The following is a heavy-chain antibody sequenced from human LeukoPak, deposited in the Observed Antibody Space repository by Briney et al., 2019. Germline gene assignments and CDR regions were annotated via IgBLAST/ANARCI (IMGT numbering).Heavy chain of an antibody. CDR1: GGSISSYY. V-gene: IGHV4-4*07. CDR2: IYTSGST. D-gene: IGHD3-22*01. Sequence: PSETLSLTCTVSGGSISSYYWSWIRQPAGKGLEWIGRIYTSGSTNYNPSLKSRVTISVDTSKNQFSLKLSSVTAADTAVYYCARGPYYYDSSGNFDYWGQGTLVTVSS. J-gene: IGHJ4*02. CDR3: ARGPYYYDSSGNFDY.